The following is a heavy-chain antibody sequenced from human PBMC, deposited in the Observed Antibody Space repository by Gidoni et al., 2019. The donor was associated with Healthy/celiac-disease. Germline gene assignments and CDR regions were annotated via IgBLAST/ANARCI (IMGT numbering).Heavy chain of an antibody. V-gene: IGHV3-48*03. CDR1: GFTFSSYD. CDR3: AREGLRIGAPYESRIGFQH. D-gene: IGHD3-22*01. Sequence: EVQLVESGGGLVQPGGSLRLSCAASGFTFSSYDINWVRQSPGKGLEWVSYISSSGCTIYYADSVKGRFTSSRDNAKNSLYLQMNSLRAEDTAVYYCAREGLRIGAPYESRIGFQHWGQGTLVTVSS. CDR2: ISSSGCTI. J-gene: IGHJ1*01.